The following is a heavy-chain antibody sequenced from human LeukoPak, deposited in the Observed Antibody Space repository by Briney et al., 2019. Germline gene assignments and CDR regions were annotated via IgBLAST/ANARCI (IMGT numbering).Heavy chain of an antibody. J-gene: IGHJ4*02. CDR3: ARFGYVAAVDV. CDR1: GFSFSAYW. D-gene: IGHD2-15*01. V-gene: IGHV3-7*01. Sequence: GGSLRLSCAASGFSFSAYWMTWVRQAPGTGLEWVANINPAGSETYYVDPVKGRFSISRDNAKNLVYLQMNSLRAEDTAVYHCARFGYVAAVDVWGQGTPVTASS. CDR2: INPAGSET.